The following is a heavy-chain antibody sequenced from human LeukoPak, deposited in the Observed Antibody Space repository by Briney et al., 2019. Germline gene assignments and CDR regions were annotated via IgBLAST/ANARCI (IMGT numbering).Heavy chain of an antibody. CDR2: MSYSGST. CDR3: ARHGGETIVAMILHAFDI. V-gene: IGHV4-59*08. Sequence: MPSETLSLTCTASGVSISSYSWSWIRQPPGKGLEWIGYMSYSGSTNYNPSLKSRVSTSVDTSKNQISLKLTSVTAADTAVYYCARHGGETIVAMILHAFDIWGQGTVVTVSS. J-gene: IGHJ3*02. D-gene: IGHD5-12*01. CDR1: GVSISSYS.